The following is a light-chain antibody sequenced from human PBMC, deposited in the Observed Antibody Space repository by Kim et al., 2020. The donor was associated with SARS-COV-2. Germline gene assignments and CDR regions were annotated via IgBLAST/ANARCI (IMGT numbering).Light chain of an antibody. Sequence: EIVLTRSPGSLSLSPGERATLSCRASQSVTSSYVAWYQHKPGQAPRLLIYGASSRATGIPDRVSGSGSGTDFTLTISRLEPEDFAVYYCQQFGASPITFGQGTRLEIK. V-gene: IGKV3-20*01. CDR3: QQFGASPIT. CDR1: QSVTSSY. J-gene: IGKJ5*01. CDR2: GAS.